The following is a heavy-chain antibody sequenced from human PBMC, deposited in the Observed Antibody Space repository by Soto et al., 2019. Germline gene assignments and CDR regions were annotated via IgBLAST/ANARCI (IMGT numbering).Heavy chain of an antibody. CDR3: ARAIVLGDSRYYYGMDV. CDR2: IYYSGST. V-gene: IGHV4-59*08. Sequence: SEPLFLTCTVSGGSITSYYWSWIRPPPGKGLEWIGYIYYSGSTYYNPSLKSRVTISVDTSKNQFSPKLSSVTAADTAVYYCARAIVLGDSRYYYGMDVWGQGTTVTVSS. D-gene: IGHD2-8*01. J-gene: IGHJ6*02. CDR1: GGSITSYY.